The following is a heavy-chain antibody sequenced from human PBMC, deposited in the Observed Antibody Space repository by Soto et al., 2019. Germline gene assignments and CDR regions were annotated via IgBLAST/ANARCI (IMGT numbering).Heavy chain of an antibody. J-gene: IGHJ3*02. V-gene: IGHV1-2*02. CDR3: ATDRVAFDM. CDR1: GYMFSVYY. D-gene: IGHD3-22*01. Sequence: APVKVSWKASGYMFSVYYIHWVRQAHGQGLEWMGWINPKSGGTKYAEKFQGRVSMTGDTSITTAYLELSSLTSDDTAVYYCATDRVAFDMWGQGTKVTVSS. CDR2: INPKSGGT.